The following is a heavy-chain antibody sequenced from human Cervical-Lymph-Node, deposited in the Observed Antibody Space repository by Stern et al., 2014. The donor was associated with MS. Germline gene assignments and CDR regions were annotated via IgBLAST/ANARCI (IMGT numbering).Heavy chain of an antibody. D-gene: IGHD2-15*01. CDR1: GFTFSSYW. V-gene: IGHV3-7*01. J-gene: IGHJ5*02. CDR2: IKEDGSET. CDR3: SRGSDT. Sequence: VQLVESGGGLVKPGGTLRLSCAASGFTFSSYWMNWVRQAPGTGLGWVANIKEDGSETYYVDSVKGRFTISRDNAKNSLYLQMNSLRAEDTAVYYCSRGSDTWGQGTLVTVSS.